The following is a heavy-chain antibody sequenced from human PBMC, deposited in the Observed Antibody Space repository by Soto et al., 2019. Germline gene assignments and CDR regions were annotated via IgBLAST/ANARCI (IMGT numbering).Heavy chain of an antibody. CDR2: IHVSGST. J-gene: IGHJ6*02. CDR1: GGSVSSGSYQ. Sequence: PTETLNLPCTVSGGSVSSGSYQWPWIRQPPGKGLEWIGYIHVSGSTNDNPSLKGRVTMSIDTSKNQFSLKLSSVTAADTAVYYCARDGHGMDVWGQGTKVTVSS. V-gene: IGHV4-61*01. CDR3: ARDGHGMDV.